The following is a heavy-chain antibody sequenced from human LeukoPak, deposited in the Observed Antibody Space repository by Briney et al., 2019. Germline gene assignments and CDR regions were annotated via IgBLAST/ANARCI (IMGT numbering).Heavy chain of an antibody. CDR1: GFTFDDYA. CDR3: ALFRFGELGIDY. Sequence: GGSLRLSCAASGFTFDDYAMHWVRQAPGKGLEWVSGISWNSGSIGYADSVKGRFTISRDNAKNSLYLQMNSLRAEDTALCYCALFRFGELGIDYWGQGTLVTVSS. J-gene: IGHJ4*02. D-gene: IGHD3-10*01. V-gene: IGHV3-9*01. CDR2: ISWNSGSI.